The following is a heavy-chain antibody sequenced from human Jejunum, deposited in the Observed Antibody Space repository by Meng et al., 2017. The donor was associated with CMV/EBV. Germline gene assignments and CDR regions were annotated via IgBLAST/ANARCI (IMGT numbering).Heavy chain of an antibody. CDR3: ARAYSSSCRVDY. Sequence: FSSYWMHWVRQAPGTGLAWVARIDSDESNTSDESKARYADSAKGRFTISRDNAKNTLYLQMNSLRVDDTAVYYCARAYSSSCRVDYWGQGTLVTVSS. CDR2: IDSDESNT. V-gene: IGHV3-74*01. J-gene: IGHJ4*02. CDR1: FSSYW. D-gene: IGHD6-6*01.